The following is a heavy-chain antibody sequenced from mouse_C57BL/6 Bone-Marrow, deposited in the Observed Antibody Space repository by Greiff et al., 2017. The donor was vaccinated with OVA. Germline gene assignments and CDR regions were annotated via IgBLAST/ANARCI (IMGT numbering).Heavy chain of an antibody. CDR2: IDPENGDT. CDR1: GFNIKDDY. D-gene: IGHD1-1*01. J-gene: IGHJ1*03. V-gene: IGHV14-4*01. Sequence: VQLQQSGAELVRPGASVKLSCTASGFNIKDDYMHWVKQRPEQGLEWIGWIDPENGDTEYASKFQGKATITADHASNTAYLQLSSLTSEDTAVYYCTTAAVVARYWYFDVWGTGTTVTGSS. CDR3: TTAAVVARYWYFDV.